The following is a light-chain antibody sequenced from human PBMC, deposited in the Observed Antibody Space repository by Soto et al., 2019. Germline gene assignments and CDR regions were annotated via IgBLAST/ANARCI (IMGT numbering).Light chain of an antibody. Sequence: QAVVTQPPSASGTPGQRVTISCSGSSSNIGSNTVNWYQQLPGTAPKLLIYSNNQRPSGVPDRFSGSKSGTSASLAISGLQSEDEADYYCAAWDDSLNGPSVFGTGTKVTVL. CDR1: SSNIGSNT. J-gene: IGLJ1*01. CDR3: AAWDDSLNGPSV. CDR2: SNN. V-gene: IGLV1-44*01.